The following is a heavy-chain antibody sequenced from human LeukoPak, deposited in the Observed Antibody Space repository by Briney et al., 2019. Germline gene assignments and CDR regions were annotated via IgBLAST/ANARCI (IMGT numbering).Heavy chain of an antibody. Sequence: ASVKVSCKASGGTFSSYAISWVRQAPGQGLEWMGRIIPILGIANYAQKFQGRVTITADKSTSTAYMELSSLRSEDTAVYYCARTNARYCSSTSCYGVDYYYYGMDVWGQGTTVTVSS. CDR1: GGTFSSYA. D-gene: IGHD2-2*01. V-gene: IGHV1-69*04. CDR2: IIPILGIA. J-gene: IGHJ6*02. CDR3: ARTNARYCSSTSCYGVDYYYYGMDV.